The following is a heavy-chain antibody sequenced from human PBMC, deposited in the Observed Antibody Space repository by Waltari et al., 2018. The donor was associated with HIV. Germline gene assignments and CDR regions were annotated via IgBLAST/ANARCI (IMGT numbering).Heavy chain of an antibody. CDR1: GGSFRGYY. V-gene: IGHV4-34*01. Sequence: QVHLEQWGTGLLRPSETLSLTCAVYGGSFRGYYWSWIRQSPGGGLEWIGEGNHVGRTIYSPSLKGRVTVSVDTSKNQFSLTMRSVTAADTAVYYCARDSAPGLAVDDDDGEFFYYGLDVWGQGTTVTVSS. CDR3: ARDSAPGLAVDDDDGEFFYYGLDV. J-gene: IGHJ6*01. CDR2: GNHVGRT. D-gene: IGHD6-19*01.